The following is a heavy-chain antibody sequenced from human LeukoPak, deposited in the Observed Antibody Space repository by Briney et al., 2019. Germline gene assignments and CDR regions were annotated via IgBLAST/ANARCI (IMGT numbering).Heavy chain of an antibody. CDR2: IWYDGSNK. Sequence: GSLRLSCAASGFPFSSYGMHWVRPAPGKGLEWVAVIWYDGSNKYYADSVKGRFTISRDNSKSTLYLQMNSLRAGDTAVYYCAKDEDYDSSGSSVDWGRGTLVTVSS. J-gene: IGHJ4*02. CDR1: GFPFSSYG. CDR3: AKDEDYDSSGSSVD. V-gene: IGHV3-33*06. D-gene: IGHD3-22*01.